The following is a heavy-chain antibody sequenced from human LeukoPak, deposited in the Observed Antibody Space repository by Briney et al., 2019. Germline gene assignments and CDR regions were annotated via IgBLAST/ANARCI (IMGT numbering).Heavy chain of an antibody. Sequence: PGGSLRLSCTASGFTFGDYAMSWVRQAPGKGLEWVGFIRSKAYGGTTEYAASVKGRFTISRDDSKSIAYLQTNSLKTEDTAVYYCTRVVAAAGPGLYYYYYGMDVWGQGTTVTVSS. D-gene: IGHD6-13*01. CDR3: TRVVAAAGPGLYYYYYGMDV. CDR1: GFTFGDYA. V-gene: IGHV3-49*04. J-gene: IGHJ6*02. CDR2: IRSKAYGGTT.